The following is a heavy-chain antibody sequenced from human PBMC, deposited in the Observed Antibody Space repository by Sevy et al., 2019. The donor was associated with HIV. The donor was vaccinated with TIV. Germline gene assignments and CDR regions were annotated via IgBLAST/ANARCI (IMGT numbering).Heavy chain of an antibody. Sequence: GGSLRLSCAASGFTFSRYVMHWVRQAPGKGLEWLAVLSYDGSDESYADSVRGRFTISRDNSKNTLFLQMNSLRAEDTAVYYCAKRDLNHLFLLDYWGQGTLVTVSP. J-gene: IGHJ4*02. CDR2: LSYDGSDE. D-gene: IGHD2-21*01. CDR3: AKRDLNHLFLLDY. CDR1: GFTFSRYV. V-gene: IGHV3-30*18.